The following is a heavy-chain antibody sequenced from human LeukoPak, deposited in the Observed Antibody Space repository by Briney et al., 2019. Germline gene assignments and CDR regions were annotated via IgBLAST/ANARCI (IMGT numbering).Heavy chain of an antibody. J-gene: IGHJ4*02. V-gene: IGHV4-59*01. CDR1: GGSIRNYY. CDR2: IYYTGST. D-gene: IGHD6-13*01. Sequence: SETLSLTCTVSGGSIRNYYWSWIRQPPGKGLEWIGYIYYTGSTNYNPSLKSRVTISVDTSKNQFSLKLSSVTAADTAVYYCAGQQLSQLYYFDNWGQGTLVTVSS. CDR3: AGQQLSQLYYFDN.